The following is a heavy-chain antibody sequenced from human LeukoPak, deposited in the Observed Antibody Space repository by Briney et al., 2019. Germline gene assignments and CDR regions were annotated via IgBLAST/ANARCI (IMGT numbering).Heavy chain of an antibody. CDR2: IYYSGST. V-gene: IGHV4-39*01. D-gene: IGHD3-22*01. J-gene: IGHJ6*03. Sequence: SETLSLTCTVSGGSISSSSYYWGWIRQPPGKGLEWIGSIYYSGSTYYNPSLKSRVTISVDTSKNQFSLKLSSVTAADTAVYYCARVVVEVGSRYDSSGYYYGTASWRKKDYYYYYYMDVWGKGTTVTISS. CDR3: ARVVVEVGSRYDSSGYYYGTASWRKKDYYYYYYMDV. CDR1: GGSISSSSYY.